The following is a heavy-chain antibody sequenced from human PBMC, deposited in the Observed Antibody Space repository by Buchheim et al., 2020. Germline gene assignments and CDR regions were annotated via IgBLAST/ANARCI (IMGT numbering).Heavy chain of an antibody. D-gene: IGHD3-22*01. CDR2: IYYSGST. CDR1: GGSFSSGDYY. J-gene: IGHJ4*02. CDR3: ARAAGYYYDSSGYFHDY. V-gene: IGHV4-30-4*01. Sequence: QVQLQESGPGLVKPSQTLSLTCTVSGGSFSSGDYYWSWTRQPPGKGLEWIGYIYYSGSTYYNPSLKSRVTISVDTSKIQFSLKRSTVTAADTAVYYCARAAGYYYDSSGYFHDYWGQGTL.